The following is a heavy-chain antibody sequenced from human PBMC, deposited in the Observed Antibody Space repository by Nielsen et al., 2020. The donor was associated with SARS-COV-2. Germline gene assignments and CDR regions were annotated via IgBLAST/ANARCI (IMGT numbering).Heavy chain of an antibody. J-gene: IGHJ6*03. V-gene: IGHV3-30*18. CDR3: AKDARYCSSTSCYPGASDYYYYYYMDV. CDR2: ISYDGSNK. Sequence: PPGKGLEWVAVISYDGSNKYYADSVKGRFTISRDNSKNTLYLQMNSLRAEDTAVYYCAKDARYCSSTSCYPGASDYYYYYYMDVWGKGTTVTVSS. D-gene: IGHD2-2*01.